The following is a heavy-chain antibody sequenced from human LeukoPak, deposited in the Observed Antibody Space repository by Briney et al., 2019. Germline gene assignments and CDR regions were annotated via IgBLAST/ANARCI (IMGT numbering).Heavy chain of an antibody. V-gene: IGHV3-48*01. D-gene: IGHD3-10*01. CDR3: ARYGSGSDYKDPLDY. J-gene: IGHJ4*02. CDR1: GFSFSSYS. Sequence: GGSLRLSCEASGFSFSSYSMNWVRQAPGKGLEWISYINSGGDTMYYADSVEGRFTISRDNVKNSVSLQMNSLRVEDTAVYYCARYGSGSDYKDPLDYWGQGTLVTVSS. CDR2: INSGGDTM.